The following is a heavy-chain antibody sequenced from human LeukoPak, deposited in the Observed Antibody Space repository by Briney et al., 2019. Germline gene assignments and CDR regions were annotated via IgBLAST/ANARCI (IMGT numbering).Heavy chain of an antibody. CDR1: GFTFSSYA. J-gene: IGHJ4*02. V-gene: IGHV3-30-3*01. Sequence: GGSLRLSCAASGFTFSSYAMHWVRQAPGKGLEWVAVISYDGSNKYYADSVKGRFTISRDNSKNTLYLQMNSLRAEDTAVYYCARDRDQWELLYYFDYWGQGTLVTVSS. CDR3: ARDRDQWELLYYFDY. CDR2: ISYDGSNK. D-gene: IGHD1-26*01.